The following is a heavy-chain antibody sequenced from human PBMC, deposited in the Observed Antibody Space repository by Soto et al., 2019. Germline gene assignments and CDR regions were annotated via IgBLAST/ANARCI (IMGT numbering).Heavy chain of an antibody. CDR1: GYTFTSYG. CDR3: ARVVGYYYDSSRDAFDI. V-gene: IGHV1-18*04. Sequence: ASVKVSCKASGYTFTSYGISWVRQAPGQGLEWMGWISAYNGNTNYAQKLQGRVTMTTDTSTSTAYMELRSLRSDDTAVYYCARVVGYYYDSSRDAFDIWGQGXMVTV. J-gene: IGHJ3*02. CDR2: ISAYNGNT. D-gene: IGHD3-22*01.